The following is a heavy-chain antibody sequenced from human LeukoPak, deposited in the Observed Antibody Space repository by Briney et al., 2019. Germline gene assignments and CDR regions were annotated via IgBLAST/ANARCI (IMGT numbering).Heavy chain of an antibody. Sequence: GASVKVSCKASGYTFTSYGISWVRQAPGQGLEWMGWIRTYNGNTNYAQKLQGRVTMTTDTSTSTAYMELRSLRSDDTAVYYCARGKPPKKDIVVVPAALPIYSPYYYYYMDVWGKGTTVTVSS. J-gene: IGHJ6*03. D-gene: IGHD2-2*01. V-gene: IGHV1-18*01. CDR2: IRTYNGNT. CDR3: ARGKPPKKDIVVVPAALPIYSPYYYYYMDV. CDR1: GYTFTSYG.